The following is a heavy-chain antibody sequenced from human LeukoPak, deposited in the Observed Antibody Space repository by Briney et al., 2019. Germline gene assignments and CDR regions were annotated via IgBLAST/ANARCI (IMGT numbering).Heavy chain of an antibody. CDR2: INAGSGNT. J-gene: IGHJ4*02. V-gene: IGHV1-3*01. CDR3: ARAYYDFWSGYSFDY. Sequence: ASVKVSCKASGYTFTSYAMHWVRQAPGQRLEWMGWINAGSGNTKYSQKFQGRVTITRDTSASTAYMELSSLRSEDTAVYYCARAYYDFWSGYSFDYWGQGTLVTVSS. D-gene: IGHD3-3*01. CDR1: GYTFTSYA.